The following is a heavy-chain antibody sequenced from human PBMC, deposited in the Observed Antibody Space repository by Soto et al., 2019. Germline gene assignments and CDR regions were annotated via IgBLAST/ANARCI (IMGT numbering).Heavy chain of an antibody. D-gene: IGHD2-2*01. J-gene: IGHJ5*02. CDR1: GGSISSGSSY. CDR3: ARHDCSSTSCYLLSNWFDP. Sequence: SETLSLTCTVSGGSISSGSSYWGWIRQPPGKGLEWIGSIYYLGSTYYNPSLKSRVTISVDTSKNQFSLKLTSVTAADTAVYYCARHDCSSTSCYLLSNWFDPWGQGTLVTVSS. V-gene: IGHV4-39*01. CDR2: IYYLGST.